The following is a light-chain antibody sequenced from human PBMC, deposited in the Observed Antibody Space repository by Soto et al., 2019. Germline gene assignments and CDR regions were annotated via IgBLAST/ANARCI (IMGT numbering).Light chain of an antibody. CDR2: ATS. J-gene: IGKJ1*01. Sequence: DIQMTQSPSSLSASVGDRVTITCRASQNIRSYLNWYQQKPGKAPQLLIYATSSLQTGVTSRFSASGSGTDFSLVISDLQPEDYATYYCQQGYSSRWTSGRGTKVEI. V-gene: IGKV1-39*01. CDR1: QNIRSY. CDR3: QQGYSSRWT.